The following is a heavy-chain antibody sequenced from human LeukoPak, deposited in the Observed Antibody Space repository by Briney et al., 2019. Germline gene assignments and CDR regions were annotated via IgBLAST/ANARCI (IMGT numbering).Heavy chain of an antibody. Sequence: PGGSLRLSCAASGFTVSSNDMSWVRQAPGKGLEWVSVIYNGDNTYYADSVKGRFTISRDNSKNTLYLQMNSLTAEDTAVYYCARDPAPGAGGLDNSGQGSLVTVSS. CDR2: IYNGDNT. J-gene: IGHJ4*02. CDR3: ARDPAPGAGGLDN. D-gene: IGHD3-10*01. V-gene: IGHV3-53*01. CDR1: GFTVSSND.